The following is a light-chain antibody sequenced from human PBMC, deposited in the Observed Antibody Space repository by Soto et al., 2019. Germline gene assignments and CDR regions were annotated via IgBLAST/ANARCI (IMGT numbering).Light chain of an antibody. CDR2: VNT. V-gene: IGLV1-40*01. J-gene: IGLJ1*01. Sequence: QSALTQPPSVSGAPGQRVTISCSGSSSNIGAGYDVHWYQQLPGTAPKLVIFVNTDRPSGVPDRFSGSKSGTSASLVITGLQAEDETDYYCQSYDSSLSGSFVFGTGTKVTVL. CDR1: SSNIGAGYD. CDR3: QSYDSSLSGSFV.